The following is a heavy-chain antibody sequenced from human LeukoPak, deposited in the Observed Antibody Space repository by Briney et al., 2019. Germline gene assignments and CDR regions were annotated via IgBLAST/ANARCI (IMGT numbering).Heavy chain of an antibody. CDR3: TTFSVTYPHYSDS. CDR2: IYYSGST. D-gene: IGHD2-21*02. Sequence: PSETLSLTCAVASGSISSYYCGWVRQPPGKGLEWIAFIYYSGSTKYNPSLKSRVTISVDTSTNQFSLRLSTVTAAHTAVYYYTTFSVTYPHYSDSWGQGTLVTVSS. CDR1: SGSISSYY. V-gene: IGHV4-59*08. J-gene: IGHJ4*02.